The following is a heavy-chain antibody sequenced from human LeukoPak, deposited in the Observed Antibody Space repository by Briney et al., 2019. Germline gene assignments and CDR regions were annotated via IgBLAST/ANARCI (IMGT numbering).Heavy chain of an antibody. CDR1: GYTFTRYD. Sequence: VKVSCKASGYTFTRYDINWVRQATGQGLEWMGWMNPNSGNTGYAQKFQGRVTMTRNTSISTAYMELSSLRSEDTAVYYCARPLSRSDSSSWYGWGQGTLVTVSS. CDR2: MNPNSGNT. J-gene: IGHJ4*02. CDR3: ARPLSRSDSSSWYG. D-gene: IGHD6-13*01. V-gene: IGHV1-8*01.